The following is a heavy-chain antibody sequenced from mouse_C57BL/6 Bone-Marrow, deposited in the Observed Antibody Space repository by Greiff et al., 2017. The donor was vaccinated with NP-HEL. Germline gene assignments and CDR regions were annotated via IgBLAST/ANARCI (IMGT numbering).Heavy chain of an antibody. J-gene: IGHJ4*01. V-gene: IGHV1-81*01. CDR1: GYTFTSYG. D-gene: IGHD2-12*01. CDR2: IYPRSGNT. Sequence: VQLQESGAELARPGASVKLSCKASGYTFTSYGISWVKQRTGQGLEWIGEIYPRSGNTYYNEKFKGKATLTADKSSSTAYMELRSLTSEDSAVYFCARDYNYAMDYWGQGTSVTVSS. CDR3: ARDYNYAMDY.